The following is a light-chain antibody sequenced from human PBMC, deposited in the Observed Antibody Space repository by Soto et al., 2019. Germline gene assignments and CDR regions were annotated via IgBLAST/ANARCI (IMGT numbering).Light chain of an antibody. J-gene: IGKJ4*01. V-gene: IGKV1-5*01. CDR1: QSISSW. CDR3: QQYNSYSLT. CDR2: DAS. Sequence: DIQMTQSPSTLSASVGDRVTITCRASQSISSWLAWYQQKPGKAPNLLIYDASSLESGVPSRFSGSGSGTEFTLTISSLQPDDFATYDCQQYNSYSLTFGGGTKVEIK.